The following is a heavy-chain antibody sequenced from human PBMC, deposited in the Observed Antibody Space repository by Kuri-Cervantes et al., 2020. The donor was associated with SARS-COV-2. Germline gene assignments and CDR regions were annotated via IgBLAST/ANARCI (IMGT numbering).Heavy chain of an antibody. CDR2: IIPNFGTA. Sequence: SVTVSCKASGGTSSSYAISWVRQAPGQGLEWMGRIIPNFGTANYAQKFQGRVTITAEESTITAYMELSSLRSEDTAVYDCAEGAYDYFWGSYRHPPPLLFWGQGTLVTVSS. D-gene: IGHD3-16*02. V-gene: IGHV1-69*13. J-gene: IGHJ4*02. CDR1: GGTSSSYA. CDR3: AEGAYDYFWGSYRHPPPLLF.